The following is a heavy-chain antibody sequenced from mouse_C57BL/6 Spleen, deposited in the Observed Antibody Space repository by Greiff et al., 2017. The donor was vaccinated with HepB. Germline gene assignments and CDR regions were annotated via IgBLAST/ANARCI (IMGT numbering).Heavy chain of an antibody. D-gene: IGHD1-1*01. J-gene: IGHJ3*01. V-gene: IGHV1-7*01. CDR2: IHPSSGYT. Sequence: QVQLQQSGAELAKPGASVKLSCKASGYSFTSYWLHWVKQRPGQGLEWIGYIHPSSGYTKYNQKFKDKATLTADKSSSTAYMQLSSLTYEDSAVYYCARLSGRSKAWFACWGQGTLVTDSA. CDR1: GYSFTSYW. CDR3: ARLSGRSKAWFAC.